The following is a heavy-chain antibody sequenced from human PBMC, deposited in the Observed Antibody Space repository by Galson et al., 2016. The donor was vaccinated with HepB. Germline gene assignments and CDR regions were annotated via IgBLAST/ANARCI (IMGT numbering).Heavy chain of an antibody. CDR2: IVPAFGTT. CDR1: GGTFSTFNSYA. D-gene: IGHD3-10*01. J-gene: IGHJ6*02. V-gene: IGHV1-69*13. Sequence: SVKVSCKASGGTFSTFNSYAISWVRLAPGQGLEWMGGIVPAFGTTNYAQKFQGRVTFTADGSTSTVYLELSSLRSEDTAVYYCARDNEFGFGESDYYYYGMDVGGQWTTVTVSS. CDR3: ARDNEFGFGESDYYYYGMDV.